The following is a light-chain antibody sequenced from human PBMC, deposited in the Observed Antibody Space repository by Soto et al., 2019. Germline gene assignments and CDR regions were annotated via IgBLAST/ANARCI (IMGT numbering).Light chain of an antibody. J-gene: IGKJ4*01. Sequence: DIVMTQSPDSLAVSLGERATINCKSSQSVLHSSYNKNYLACYQQKPGHPPKLLIYWASTRESGVPDRFSGSASVTYFNFTICLLPAEDAAVYYYQHHPSTPPPFGGATKVEIK. CDR1: QSVLHSSYNKNY. CDR3: QHHPSTPPP. CDR2: WAS. V-gene: IGKV4-1*01.